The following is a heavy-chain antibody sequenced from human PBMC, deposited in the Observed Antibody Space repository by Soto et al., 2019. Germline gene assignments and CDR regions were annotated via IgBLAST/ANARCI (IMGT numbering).Heavy chain of an antibody. CDR3: ARHVLESSFLNYYYYYMDV. CDR2: IYYSGST. Sequence: SETLSLTCTVSGGSISSYYWSWIRQPPGKGLEWIGYIYYSGSTNYNPSLKSRVTISVDTSKNQFSLKLSSVTAADTAVYYCARHVLESSFLNYYYYYMDVWGKGTTVTVSS. J-gene: IGHJ6*03. CDR1: GGSISSYY. D-gene: IGHD3-3*01. V-gene: IGHV4-59*08.